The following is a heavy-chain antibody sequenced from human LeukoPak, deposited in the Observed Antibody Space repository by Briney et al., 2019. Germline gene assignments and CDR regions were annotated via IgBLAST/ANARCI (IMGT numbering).Heavy chain of an antibody. CDR2: ISGSGRTI. CDR1: GFTFSNYE. Sequence: QPGGSLSLSCAASGFTFSNYEMHWLRQAPGKGLEWVSYISGSGRTIYYADSVKGRFTISRDNAKNSLYLQMNSLRTEDTAVYYFASSSAIGSWGQGTLVTVSS. CDR3: ASSSAIGS. V-gene: IGHV3-48*03. D-gene: IGHD2-15*01. J-gene: IGHJ4*02.